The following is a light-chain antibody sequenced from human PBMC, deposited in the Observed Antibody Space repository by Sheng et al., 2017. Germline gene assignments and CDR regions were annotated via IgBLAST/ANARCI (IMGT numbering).Light chain of an antibody. V-gene: IGKV1-39*01. CDR2: EAS. CDR1: QSISRY. Sequence: DIQMTQSPSSLSASVGDRVTITCRASQSISRYLNWSQQKPGKAPKLLIYEASALQTGVPSRFTGSGSGTDFTLTISSLQPEDFATYYCQQSYSVPFTFGPGTKVDIK. CDR3: QQSYSVPFT. J-gene: IGKJ3*01.